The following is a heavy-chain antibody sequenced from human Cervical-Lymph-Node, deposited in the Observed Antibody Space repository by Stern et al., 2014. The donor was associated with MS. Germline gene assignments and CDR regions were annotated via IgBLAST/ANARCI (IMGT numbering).Heavy chain of an antibody. Sequence: VQLVQSGAEVKRPGSSVKVSCKASGGSFNNYIVNWVRQAPGQGLEWMGAIIPLFGTPRYSQEFQGRVTNSADDSTNTASMELSSLRSQDTAIYYCSTADLATTFCNWGQGTLVSVSS. CDR1: GGSFNNYI. J-gene: IGHJ4*02. CDR3: STADLATTFCN. D-gene: IGHD2/OR15-2a*01. CDR2: IIPLFGTP. V-gene: IGHV1-69*01.